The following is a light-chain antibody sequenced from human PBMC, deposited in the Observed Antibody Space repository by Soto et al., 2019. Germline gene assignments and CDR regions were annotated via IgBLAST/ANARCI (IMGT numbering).Light chain of an antibody. J-gene: IGKJ4*01. Sequence: EIVMTQSPASLSVSPGERVTLSCRASQSVSSSLAWYQQNPGQAPRLLIYGASTRATGIPDRFSGSGSWTEFTLTIASLQPEDFAIYYCQQYNSWPLLTFGGGTTVEIK. CDR2: GAS. V-gene: IGKV3-15*01. CDR3: QQYNSWPLLT. CDR1: QSVSSS.